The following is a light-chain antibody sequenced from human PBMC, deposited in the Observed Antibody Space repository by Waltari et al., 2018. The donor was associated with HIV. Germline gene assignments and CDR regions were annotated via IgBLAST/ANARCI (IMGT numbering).Light chain of an antibody. Sequence: EVVLTQSPGTRSLAPGERVTLSCRASQSVRSDYLACYQQKPGHSPRLLSFGASNRATDIPQRFSGSQSEADVNHTCSRLEPEDFAVYDWQQYVGSPYTFGPGPTLELK. J-gene: IGKJ2*01. CDR1: QSVRSDY. CDR2: GAS. V-gene: IGKV3-20*01. CDR3: QQYVGSPYT.